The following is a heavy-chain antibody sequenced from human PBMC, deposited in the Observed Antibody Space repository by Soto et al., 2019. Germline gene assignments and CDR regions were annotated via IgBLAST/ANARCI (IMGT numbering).Heavy chain of an antibody. V-gene: IGHV4-39*02. D-gene: IGHD3-9*01. CDR2: FYSGGKT. CDR3: TRRNYDIWGTLDL. CDR1: GVSVGSCDLY. J-gene: IGHJ4*02. Sequence: PWETLSLTCTVSGVSVGSCDLYWGWHRPRQGRGLEWIARFYSGGKTYYNPSLQSRVTISDDTTRNYFSLKLTSVTAADTADYYCTRRNYDIWGTLDLWGQGTLVTVSS.